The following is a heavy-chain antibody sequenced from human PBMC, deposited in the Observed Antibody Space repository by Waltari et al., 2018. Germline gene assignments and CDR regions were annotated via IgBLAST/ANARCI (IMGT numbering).Heavy chain of an antibody. V-gene: IGHV3-9*01. J-gene: IGHJ4*02. CDR1: GFTFDDYA. CDR3: AKAMIVVPAEYQLLLDY. Sequence: EVQLVESGGGLVQPGRSLRLSCAASGFTFDDYAMHWVRQAPGKGLEWVSGISGNSGSIGYADSVKGRFTISRDNAKNSLYLQMNSLRAEDTALYYCAKAMIVVPAEYQLLLDYWGQGTLVTVSS. D-gene: IGHD2-2*01. CDR2: ISGNSGSI.